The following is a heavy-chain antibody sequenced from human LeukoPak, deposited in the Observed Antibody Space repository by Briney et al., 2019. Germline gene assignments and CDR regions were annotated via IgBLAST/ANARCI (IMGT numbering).Heavy chain of an antibody. CDR1: GGSISSSSYY. CDR2: IYYSGST. CDR3: ARDSLGAVRGAKDNYYYYYMDV. J-gene: IGHJ6*03. Sequence: SETLSLTCSVSGGSISSSSYYWDWIRQPPGKGLEWIGSIYYSGSTYYNPSLKSRVTISVDTSKNQFSLKLSSVTAADTAVYYCARDSLGAVRGAKDNYYYYYMDVWGKGTTVTVSS. D-gene: IGHD3-10*01. V-gene: IGHV4-39*07.